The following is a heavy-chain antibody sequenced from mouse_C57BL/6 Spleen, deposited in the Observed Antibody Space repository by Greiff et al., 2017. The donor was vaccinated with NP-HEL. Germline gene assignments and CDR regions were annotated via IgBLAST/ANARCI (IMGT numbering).Heavy chain of an antibody. D-gene: IGHD1-1*01. CDR2: IHPNSGST. J-gene: IGHJ2*01. V-gene: IGHV1-64*01. Sequence: QVQLQQPGAELVKPGASVKLSCKASGYTFTSYWMHWVKQRPGQGLEWIGMIHPNSGSTNYNEKFKSKATLTVDKSSSTAYMQLSSLTSEDSAVYYCARPVGSSYPYYFDYWGQGTTLTVSS. CDR1: GYTFTSYW. CDR3: ARPVGSSYPYYFDY.